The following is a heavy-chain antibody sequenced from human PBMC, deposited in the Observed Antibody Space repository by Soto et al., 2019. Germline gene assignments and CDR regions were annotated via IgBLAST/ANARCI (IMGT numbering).Heavy chain of an antibody. CDR3: VPAAIRAFDY. CDR1: GFTFSSYW. D-gene: IGHD2-2*01. CDR2: INSDGSST. V-gene: IGHV3-74*01. Sequence: PGGSLRLSCAASGFTFSSYWMHWVRQAPGRGLVWVSRINSDGSSTSYADSVKGRFTISRDNAKNTLYLQMNSLRAEDTAVYYCVPAAIRAFDYWGQGTLVTVSS. J-gene: IGHJ4*02.